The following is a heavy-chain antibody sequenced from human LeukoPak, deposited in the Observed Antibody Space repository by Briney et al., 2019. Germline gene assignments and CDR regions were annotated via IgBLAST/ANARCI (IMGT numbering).Heavy chain of an antibody. J-gene: IGHJ6*02. CDR1: GFTLSSSS. CDR2: ISSDGNT. D-gene: IGHD6-19*01. V-gene: IGHV3-66*01. Sequence: GGSLRLSCAASGFTLSSSSMNWVRLGPGKGLEWVSVISSDGNTYYSDSVKGRFTISRDNSRNTLSLQLHGLRADDTAVYYCARGQEQFSSPWQWGPRRKNFYYYGMYVWGQGTTVTVSS. CDR3: ARGQEQFSSPWQWGPRRKNFYYYGMYV.